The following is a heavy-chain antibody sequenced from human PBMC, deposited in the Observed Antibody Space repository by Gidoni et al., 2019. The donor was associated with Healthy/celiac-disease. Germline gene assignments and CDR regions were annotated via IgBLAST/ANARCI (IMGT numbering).Heavy chain of an antibody. V-gene: IGHV3-74*01. Sequence: EVKLVESGGGLVQPGGSLRLRCAASGFTVSSNWMHWVRQAPGKGLVWVSRINSDGSSTSYADSVKGLFTISRDNAKNTLYLQMNSLRAEDTAVYYCARAGGWYDYYYMDVWGKGTTVTVSS. CDR1: GFTVSSNW. CDR2: INSDGSST. CDR3: ARAGGWYDYYYMDV. D-gene: IGHD6-19*01. J-gene: IGHJ6*03.